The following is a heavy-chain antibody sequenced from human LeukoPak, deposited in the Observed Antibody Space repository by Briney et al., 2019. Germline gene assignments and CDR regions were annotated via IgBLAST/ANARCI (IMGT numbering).Heavy chain of an antibody. Sequence: ASVTVSCKPSGYTFTGYYMHWVSQAPGQGLEWMGWINPNSGGRKYAQKFQGRVTMTSDSSISTAYMELSRLRSDDTAVYYCARWDVLLWFGERLGDDAFDIWGEGTMVTVSS. V-gene: IGHV1-2*02. CDR2: INPNSGGR. J-gene: IGHJ3*02. D-gene: IGHD3-10*01. CDR1: GYTFTGYY. CDR3: ARWDVLLWFGERLGDDAFDI.